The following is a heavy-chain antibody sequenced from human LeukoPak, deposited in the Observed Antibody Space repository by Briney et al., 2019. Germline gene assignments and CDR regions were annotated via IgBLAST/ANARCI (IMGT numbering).Heavy chain of an antibody. CDR2: IYYSGST. CDR1: GGSISSSSYY. Sequence: PSETLSLTCTVSGGSISSSSYYWGWIRQPPGKGLEWIGSIYYSGSTYYNPSPKSRVTISVDTSKNQFSLKLSSVTAADTAVYYCAGRQGYCSSTSCSNWFDPWGQGTLVTVSS. V-gene: IGHV4-39*07. D-gene: IGHD2-2*01. J-gene: IGHJ5*02. CDR3: AGRQGYCSSTSCSNWFDP.